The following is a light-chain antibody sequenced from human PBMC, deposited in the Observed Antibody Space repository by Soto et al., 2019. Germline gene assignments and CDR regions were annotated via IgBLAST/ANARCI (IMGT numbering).Light chain of an antibody. Sequence: DVVMTQSPLSLPVTLGQPASISCRSSQGLLHSNGGTFLSWFQQRPGQSPRRLIYQVSNRDSGVPDRFSGSGSGTDFTLTISRVEAEDVGIYYCMQGTHWPYTFGQGTKLEI. V-gene: IGKV2-30*02. CDR1: QGLLHSNGGTF. J-gene: IGKJ2*01. CDR2: QVS. CDR3: MQGTHWPYT.